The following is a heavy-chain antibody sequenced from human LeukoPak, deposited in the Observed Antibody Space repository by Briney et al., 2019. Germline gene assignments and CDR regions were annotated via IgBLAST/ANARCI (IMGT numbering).Heavy chain of an antibody. D-gene: IGHD3-9*01. J-gene: IGHJ4*02. CDR1: GGAISSYY. Sequence: SETLSLTCTVSGGAISSYYWSWIRQPPGKRLEWFGYIYYSGSANYNPSLKSRVTISVDPSKTQFSLKLSSVTAADTAVYYCARAFGTGYPSVDYWGPGTLVTVSS. CDR3: ARAFGTGYPSVDY. V-gene: IGHV4-59*01. CDR2: IYYSGSA.